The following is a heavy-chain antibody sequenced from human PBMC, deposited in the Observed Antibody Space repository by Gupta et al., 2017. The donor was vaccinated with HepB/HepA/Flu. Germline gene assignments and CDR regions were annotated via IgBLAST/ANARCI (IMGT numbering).Heavy chain of an antibody. CDR3: AHNSYCVSTGGYGLSVGWFDP. Sequence: QITLKESGPTLVKPTQTLTLTCTFSGFSLSTSGVGVGWIRQPPGKALEWLALIYWNDDKRYSPSLKSRLTIIKDTSKNQVVLTMTNMDPVDTATYLCAHNSYCVSTGGYGLSVGWFDPWGQGTMVTVYS. CDR1: GFSLSTSGVG. V-gene: IGHV2-5*01. D-gene: IGHD2-2*01. J-gene: IGHJ5*02. CDR2: IYWNDDK.